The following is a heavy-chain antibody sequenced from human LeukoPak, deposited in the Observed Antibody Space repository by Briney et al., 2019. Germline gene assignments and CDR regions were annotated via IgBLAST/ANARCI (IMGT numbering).Heavy chain of an antibody. J-gene: IGHJ5*02. Sequence: ASVTVSCKASVYTCTSYDVDWVRQATGQGLEWVGWMNPNSGNTGYAQKFQSRADMTRKTSISTDYIELSSLRSEDTAVYYCARAFGRWFDPWGQGTLVTVSS. D-gene: IGHD3-10*01. CDR1: VYTCTSYD. CDR3: ARAFGRWFDP. V-gene: IGHV1-8*01. CDR2: MNPNSGNT.